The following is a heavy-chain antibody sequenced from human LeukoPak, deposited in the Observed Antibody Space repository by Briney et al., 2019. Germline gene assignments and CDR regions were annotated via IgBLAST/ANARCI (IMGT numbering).Heavy chain of an antibody. Sequence: PGGSLRLSCAASGFTFSSDAMSSVRQAPGKGLEGGSAISGSGGSTYYADSVKGRFTISRDKSKNTLYLQMNSLRAEDTAVYYCAKDSSGITIFGVVIDWFDHWGQGTLVTVSS. J-gene: IGHJ5*02. V-gene: IGHV3-23*01. CDR1: GFTFSSDA. CDR2: ISGSGGST. D-gene: IGHD3-3*01. CDR3: AKDSSGITIFGVVIDWFDH.